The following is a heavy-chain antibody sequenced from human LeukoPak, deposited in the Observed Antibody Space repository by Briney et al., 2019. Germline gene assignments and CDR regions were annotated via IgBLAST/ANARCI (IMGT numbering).Heavy chain of an antibody. V-gene: IGHV3-7*01. CDR1: GFTFSDYW. J-gene: IGHJ5*02. Sequence: GESLRLSCAASGFTFSDYWMMWVRQAPGKGLEWVAQIKVDGSEKYYVDSVRGRFTISRDNAKNSLDLQMNTLRVEDTAVYYCVRDATRGGDLDHWGQGTLVTVSS. CDR3: VRDATRGGDLDH. D-gene: IGHD2-21*01. CDR2: IKVDGSEK.